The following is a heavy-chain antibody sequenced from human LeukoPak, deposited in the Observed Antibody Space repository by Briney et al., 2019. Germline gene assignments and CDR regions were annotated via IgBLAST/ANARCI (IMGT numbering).Heavy chain of an antibody. CDR3: ARALTTLTYEGY. CDR1: GFPFKSYT. V-gene: IGHV3-21*01. J-gene: IGHJ4*02. D-gene: IGHD1-1*01. Sequence: GGSLRLSCAASGFPFKSYTMHWIRQAPGKGLEWVSSISGSNSYIFYADSVKGRFTVSRDNAKDSLYLQMNSLRAEDTAVYYCARALTTLTYEGYWGQGTLVTVSS. CDR2: ISGSNSYI.